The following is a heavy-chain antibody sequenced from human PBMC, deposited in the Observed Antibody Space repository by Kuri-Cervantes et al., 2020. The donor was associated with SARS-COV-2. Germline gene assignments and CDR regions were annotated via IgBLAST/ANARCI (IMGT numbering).Heavy chain of an antibody. J-gene: IGHJ4*02. Sequence: GESLKISCAASGFTFSNAWMSWVRQAPGKGLEWVGRIKSKTDGGTTDYAAPVKGRFTISRDDSKNTLYLQMNSLKTEDTAVYYCTRDNFWSGFFDYWGQGTLVTVSS. CDR1: GFTFSNAW. D-gene: IGHD3-3*01. CDR3: TRDNFWSGFFDY. V-gene: IGHV3-15*01. CDR2: IKSKTDGGTT.